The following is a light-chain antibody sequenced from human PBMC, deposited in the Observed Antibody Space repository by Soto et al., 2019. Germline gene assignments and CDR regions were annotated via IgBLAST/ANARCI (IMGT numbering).Light chain of an antibody. CDR2: AAS. V-gene: IGKV1-6*01. CDR1: QGIRND. J-gene: IGKJ1*01. CDR3: LQDYNYPRT. Sequence: AIQMTESPSSLSASVGDRVTITCRASQGIRNDLGWYQQKPGKAPKLLIYAASSLQSGVPSRFSVSGSGTDFTLTISSLQPEDFATYYCLQDYNYPRTFGQGTKVEIK.